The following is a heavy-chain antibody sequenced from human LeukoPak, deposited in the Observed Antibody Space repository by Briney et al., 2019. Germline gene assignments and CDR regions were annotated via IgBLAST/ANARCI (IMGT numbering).Heavy chain of an antibody. CDR3: AREINRPGYMDV. CDR1: GFTFSSYA. J-gene: IGHJ6*03. Sequence: PGGSLRLSCAASGFTFSSYAMHWVRQAPGKGLEYVSAISSNGGSTYYANSVKGRFTISRDNSKNTLYLQMGSLRAEDMAVYYCAREINRPGYMDVWGKGTTVTVSS. D-gene: IGHD1-14*01. CDR2: ISSNGGST. V-gene: IGHV3-64*01.